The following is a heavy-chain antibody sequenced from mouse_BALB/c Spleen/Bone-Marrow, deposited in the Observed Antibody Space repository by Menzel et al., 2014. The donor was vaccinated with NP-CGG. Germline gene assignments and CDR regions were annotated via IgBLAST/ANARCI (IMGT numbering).Heavy chain of an antibody. Sequence: EVKLMESGGGLVQPGGSLKLSCAASGLTFSSYTMSWVRQTPEKRLEWVAHISTTTYYPDTIKGRFTISRDNAKNTLYLQMSSLKSEDTAMYYCARQLGLRWAMDYWGQGTSVTVSS. D-gene: IGHD3-1*01. V-gene: IGHV5-12-2*01. CDR1: GLTFSSYT. J-gene: IGHJ4*01. CDR2: ISTTT. CDR3: ARQLGLRWAMDY.